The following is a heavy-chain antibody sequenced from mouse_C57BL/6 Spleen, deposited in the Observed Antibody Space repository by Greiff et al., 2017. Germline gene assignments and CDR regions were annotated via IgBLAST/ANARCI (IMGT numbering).Heavy chain of an antibody. CDR1: GYTFTDYY. J-gene: IGHJ4*01. V-gene: IGHV1-26*01. CDR3: ARGGFLYAMDY. CDR2: INPNNGGT. Sequence: EVQLQQSGPELVKPGASVKISCKASGYTFTDYYMNWVKQSHGKSLEWIGDINPNNGGTSYNQKFKGKATLTVDKSSSTAYMELRSLTSEDSAVYYCARGGFLYAMDYWGQGTSVTVSS.